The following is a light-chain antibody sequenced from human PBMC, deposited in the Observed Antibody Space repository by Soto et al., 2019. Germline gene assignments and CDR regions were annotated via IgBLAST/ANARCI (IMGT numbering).Light chain of an antibody. Sequence: EMVITQSPATLSVSPGERATLSCRASQRVSSNLAWYQQKPGQAPRLLIYHASTRASGIPARFSGSESGTEFTLTINNLQSEDFAVHYCQQYNNWPPGTFGQGTKVEIK. CDR3: QQYNNWPPGT. J-gene: IGKJ1*01. CDR2: HAS. CDR1: QRVSSN. V-gene: IGKV3-15*01.